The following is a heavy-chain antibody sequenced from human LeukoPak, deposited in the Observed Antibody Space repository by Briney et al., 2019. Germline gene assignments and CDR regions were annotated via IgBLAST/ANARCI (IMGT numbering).Heavy chain of an antibody. Sequence: GGSLRLSXAASGLTFSSYEMNWVRQAPGKGLEWVSYISSSGSTIYYADSVKGRFTISRDNAKNSLYLQMNSLRAEDTAVYHCARDDYYDSSGYYYFQHWGQGTLVTVSS. CDR2: ISSSGSTI. CDR1: GLTFSSYE. J-gene: IGHJ1*01. V-gene: IGHV3-48*03. CDR3: ARDDYYDSSGYYYFQH. D-gene: IGHD3-22*01.